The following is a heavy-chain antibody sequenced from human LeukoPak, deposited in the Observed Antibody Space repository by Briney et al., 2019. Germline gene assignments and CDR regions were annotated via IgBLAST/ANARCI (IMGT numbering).Heavy chain of an antibody. D-gene: IGHD1-26*01. J-gene: IGHJ6*03. CDR2: ISGSGGST. V-gene: IGHV3-23*01. Sequence: PGGSLRLSCAASGFTFSSYAMSWVRQAPGKGLEWVSAISGSGGSTYYADSVKGRFTISRDNSKNTLYLQMNSLRVEDTAVYYCAKGSGSLSSYYYYMDVWGKGTTVTVSS. CDR1: GFTFSSYA. CDR3: AKGSGSLSSYYYYMDV.